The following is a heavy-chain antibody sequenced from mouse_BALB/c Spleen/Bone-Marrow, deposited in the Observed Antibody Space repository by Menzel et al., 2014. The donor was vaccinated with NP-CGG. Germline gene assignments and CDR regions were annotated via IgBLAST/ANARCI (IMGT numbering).Heavy chain of an antibody. Sequence: GLEWIGRIDPANGNTKYDPKFQGKATITADTSSNTAYLQLSSLTSEDTAVYYCAGDGAYWGQGTLVTVSA. V-gene: IGHV14-3*02. J-gene: IGHJ3*01. D-gene: IGHD3-3*01. CDR3: AGDGAY. CDR2: IDPANGNT.